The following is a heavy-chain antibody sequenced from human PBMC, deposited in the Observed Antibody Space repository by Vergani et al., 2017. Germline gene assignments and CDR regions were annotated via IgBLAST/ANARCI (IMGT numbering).Heavy chain of an antibody. CDR3: AKRPSRAKMWDY. D-gene: IGHD2-21*01. J-gene: IGHJ4*02. CDR2: IRYDGSNK. Sequence: QVQLVESGGGVVQPGGSLRLSCAASGFTFSSYGMHWVRQAPGKGLEWVAFIRYDGSNKYYADSVKGRFTISSNNSKNTLYLQRNSLRAEDTAVYYCAKRPSRAKMWDYWGQGTLVTVSS. V-gene: IGHV3-30*02. CDR1: GFTFSSYG.